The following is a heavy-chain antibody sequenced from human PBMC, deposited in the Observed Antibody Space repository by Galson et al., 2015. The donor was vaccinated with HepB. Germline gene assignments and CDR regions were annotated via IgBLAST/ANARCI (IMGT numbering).Heavy chain of an antibody. CDR3: ARLQPPTQITMIVHYGMDV. Sequence: QSGAEVKRSGESLKISCKGFGYSFGSYWIAWVRQMPGKGLEWMGIIYPDDYDPRYSPSFQGQVTISADKSMNTAFLQWSSLKASDTATYFCARLQPPTQITMIVHYGMDVWGQGTTVTVSS. D-gene: IGHD3-22*01. CDR2: IYPDDYDP. J-gene: IGHJ6*02. V-gene: IGHV5-51*01. CDR1: GYSFGSYW.